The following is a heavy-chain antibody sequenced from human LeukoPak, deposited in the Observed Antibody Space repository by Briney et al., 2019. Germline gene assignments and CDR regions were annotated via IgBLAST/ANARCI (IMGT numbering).Heavy chain of an antibody. CDR2: ISSSSSYI. CDR3: ARESSIAARPDGRGGFYYYGMDV. CDR1: GFTFSSYS. D-gene: IGHD6-6*01. J-gene: IGHJ6*02. V-gene: IGHV3-21*01. Sequence: GGSLRLSCAASGFTFSSYSMNWVRQAPGKGLEWVSSISSSSSYIYYADSVKGRFTISRDNAKNSLYLQMNSLRAEDTAVYYCARESSIAARPDGRGGFYYYGMDVRGQGTTVTVSS.